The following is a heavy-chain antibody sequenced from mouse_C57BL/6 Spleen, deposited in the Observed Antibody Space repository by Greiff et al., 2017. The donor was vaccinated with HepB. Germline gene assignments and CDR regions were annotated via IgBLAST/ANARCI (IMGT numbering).Heavy chain of an antibody. J-gene: IGHJ4*01. CDR2: ISSGSSTI. CDR1: GFTFSDYG. Sequence: DVMLVESGGGLVKPGGSLKLSCAASGFTFSDYGMHWVRQAPEKGLEWVAYISSGSSTIYYADTVKGRFTISRDNAKNTLFLQMTSLRSEDTAMYYCASPHYYGSYAMDYWGQGTSVTVSS. CDR3: ASPHYYGSYAMDY. V-gene: IGHV5-17*01. D-gene: IGHD1-2*01.